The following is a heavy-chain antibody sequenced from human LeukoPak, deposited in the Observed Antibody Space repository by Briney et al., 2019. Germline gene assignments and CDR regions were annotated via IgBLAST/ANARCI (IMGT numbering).Heavy chain of an antibody. CDR1: GFTFSSYA. V-gene: IGHV3-30-3*01. J-gene: IGHJ4*02. CDR2: ISYDGSNK. D-gene: IGHD2-8*01. Sequence: GGSLRLSCAASGFTFSSYAMHWVHQAPGKGLEWVAVISYDGSNKYYAGSVKGRFTISRDNSKNTLYLQMNSLRAEDTAVYYCARDRSRGYCTNGVCYTLGFDYWGQGTLVTVSS. CDR3: ARDRSRGYCTNGVCYTLGFDY.